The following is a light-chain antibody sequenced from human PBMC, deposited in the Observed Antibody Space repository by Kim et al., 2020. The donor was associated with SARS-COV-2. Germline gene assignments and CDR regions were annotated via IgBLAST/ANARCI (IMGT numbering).Light chain of an antibody. Sequence: DIQMTQSPSSLSASVGDRVTITCRASQSISIYLNWYQQKPGKAPKLLIYAASSLQSGVPSRFSGSGSGTDFTLTISSLQPEDFATYFCQQSYSTPGTFGGVTKVDIK. V-gene: IGKV1-39*01. CDR2: AAS. J-gene: IGKJ4*01. CDR1: QSISIY. CDR3: QQSYSTPGT.